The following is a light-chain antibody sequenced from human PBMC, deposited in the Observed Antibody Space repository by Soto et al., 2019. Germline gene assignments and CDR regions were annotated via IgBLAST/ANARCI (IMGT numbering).Light chain of an antibody. CDR2: GNS. CDR3: QSYDSSGSGGKV. J-gene: IGLJ2*01. Sequence: QSVLTQPPSVSGAPGQRVTISCTGSSSNIRAGYDVHWYQQLPGTAPKRLIYGNSNRPSGVPDRFSGSKSGTSASLAITGLQAEDEDDYYCQSYDSSGSGGKVFGGGTKLTVL. V-gene: IGLV1-40*01. CDR1: SSNIRAGYD.